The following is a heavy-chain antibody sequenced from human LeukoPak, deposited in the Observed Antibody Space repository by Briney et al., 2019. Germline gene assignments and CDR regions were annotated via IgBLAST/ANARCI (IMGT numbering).Heavy chain of an antibody. J-gene: IGHJ4*02. CDR2: ISVYNGNT. V-gene: IGHV1-18*01. Sequence: ASVKVSCKASGYTFTSLDINWMRQTTGQGLEWLGWISVYNGNTNYAQNLQGRVTLTTDTSTSTAYMELRSLRSDDTALYYCARTCSSSSCYMVHWGQGTLVTVSS. CDR3: ARTCSSSSCYMVH. D-gene: IGHD2-2*02. CDR1: GYTFTSLD.